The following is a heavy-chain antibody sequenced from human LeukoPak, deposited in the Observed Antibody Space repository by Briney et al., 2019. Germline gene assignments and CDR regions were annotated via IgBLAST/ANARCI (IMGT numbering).Heavy chain of an antibody. CDR1: GFTVGSHA. D-gene: IGHD2-2*01. V-gene: IGHV3-23*01. CDR2: ITYSGDNT. J-gene: IGHJ4*02. CDR3: AKDKLPTAMFSYVY. Sequence: GGSLRLSCAASGFTVGSHAMTWVRQAPGKGLEWVSGITYSGDNTYYAGSVRGRFTISRDNSRNTLFLQMDSLRAEDTAVYYCAKDKLPTAMFSYVYWGQGTLVTVSS.